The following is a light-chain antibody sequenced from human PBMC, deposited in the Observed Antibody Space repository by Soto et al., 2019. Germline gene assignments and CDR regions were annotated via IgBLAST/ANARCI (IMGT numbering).Light chain of an antibody. CDR1: RSNIGSNS. V-gene: IGLV1-44*01. CDR3: AAWDDSLNGVV. Sequence: QSVLTQPPSASGTPGQRVPISCSGSRSNIGSNSVNWYQQLPGTAPELLMYSDDQRPSGVPDRFSGSKSGASASLAISGLQSEDEADYYCAAWDDSLNGVVFGGGTKLTVL. J-gene: IGLJ2*01. CDR2: SDD.